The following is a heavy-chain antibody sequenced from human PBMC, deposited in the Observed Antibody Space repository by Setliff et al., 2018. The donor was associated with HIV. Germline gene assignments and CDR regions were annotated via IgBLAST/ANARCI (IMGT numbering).Heavy chain of an antibody. CDR1: GYTFTSYD. CDR2: ISAYNGNT. D-gene: IGHD5-12*01. V-gene: IGHV1-18*01. CDR3: ARGKTWLRFLDY. Sequence: ASVKVSCKASGYTFTSYDISWVRQAPGQGLEWMGWISAYNGNTNSAQRFQGRVTMTTDTSTSTAYMELRSLRSDDTAVYYCARGKTWLRFLDYWGQGTLVTVSS. J-gene: IGHJ4*02.